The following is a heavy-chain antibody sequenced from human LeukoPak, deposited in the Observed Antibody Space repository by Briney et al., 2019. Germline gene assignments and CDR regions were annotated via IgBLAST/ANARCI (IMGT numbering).Heavy chain of an antibody. J-gene: IGHJ6*02. CDR3: ARVRMTGYYNYYYYGMDV. Sequence: PSETLSLTCTVSGGSISSSSHYWGWIRQPPGKGLEWIGSIYHSGSTYYNPSLKSRVTISVDTSKNQFSLKLSSVTAADTALFYCARVRMTGYYNYYYYGMDVWGQGTTVTVSS. CDR2: IYHSGST. D-gene: IGHD3-9*01. V-gene: IGHV4-39*01. CDR1: GGSISSSSHY.